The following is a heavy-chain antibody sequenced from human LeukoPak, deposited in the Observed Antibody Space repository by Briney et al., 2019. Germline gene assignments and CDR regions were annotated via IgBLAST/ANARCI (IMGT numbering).Heavy chain of an antibody. V-gene: IGHV3-64*01. J-gene: IGHJ4*02. Sequence: GGSLRLSCAASGCTFSSYAMHWVRQAPGKGLEYVSAISSNGGSTYYANSVKGRFTISRENSKNTLYLQMNSLRAEDTAVYYCARAIAVADDFDYWGQGTLVTVSS. CDR1: GCTFSSYA. D-gene: IGHD6-19*01. CDR2: ISSNGGST. CDR3: ARAIAVADDFDY.